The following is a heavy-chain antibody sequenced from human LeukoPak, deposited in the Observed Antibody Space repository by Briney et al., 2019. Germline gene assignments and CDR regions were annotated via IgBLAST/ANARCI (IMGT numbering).Heavy chain of an antibody. D-gene: IGHD5-12*01. CDR3: AIAQNNHGYVYFGMDV. J-gene: IGHJ6*04. V-gene: IGHV1-69*06. Sequence: GASVKVSCKASGDTFDSHALSWVRQAPGQGLEWMGAIIPMYGTSNYAQKFQGRVAIIADKSTSTAYMELSSLTSEDTAVYYCAIAQNNHGYVYFGMDVWGKGTTVTVSS. CDR2: IIPMYGTS. CDR1: GDTFDSHA.